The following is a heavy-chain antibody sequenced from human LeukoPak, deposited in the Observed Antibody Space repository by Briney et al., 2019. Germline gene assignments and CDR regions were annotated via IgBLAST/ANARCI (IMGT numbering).Heavy chain of an antibody. Sequence: SETLSLTCAVYGGSFSGYYWNWIRQPPGKGLEWIGEVNHTGFTNYNPSLKSRVTISLDTSKNQFSLKLSSVTAADTAVYYCASVRRGFGESSKYYAYYYMGVWGKGTTVTISS. CDR3: ASVRRGFGESSKYYAYYYMGV. J-gene: IGHJ6*03. D-gene: IGHD3-10*01. CDR1: GGSFSGYY. CDR2: VNHTGFT. V-gene: IGHV4-34*01.